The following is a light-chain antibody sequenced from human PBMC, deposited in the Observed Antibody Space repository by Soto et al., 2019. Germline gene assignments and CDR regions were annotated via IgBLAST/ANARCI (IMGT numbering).Light chain of an antibody. Sequence: DFQMTQSPSSLSASVGDRITITCRASQSISRYLNWYQQKPGRAPQLLIYATSSLQSGVPSRFSGSGFGTHFTLAINSLQPEDSATYYCQQGYNTPYTFGQGTKVDIK. J-gene: IGKJ2*01. CDR1: QSISRY. CDR3: QQGYNTPYT. V-gene: IGKV1-39*01. CDR2: ATS.